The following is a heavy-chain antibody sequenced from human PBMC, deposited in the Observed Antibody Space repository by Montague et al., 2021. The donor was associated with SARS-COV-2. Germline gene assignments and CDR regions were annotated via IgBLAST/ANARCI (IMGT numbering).Heavy chain of an antibody. CDR2: ISSSGSTI. V-gene: IGHV3-48*03. J-gene: IGHJ4*02. Sequence: YRRLSCAASGFPFSSYEMNWVRQAPGKGLEWVSYISSSGSTIYYADSVKGRFTISRDNAKNSLYLQMNSLRAEDTAVYYCARSYDILTGYQSQALDYWGQGTLVTVSS. CDR1: GFPFSSYE. D-gene: IGHD3-9*01. CDR3: ARSYDILTGYQSQALDY.